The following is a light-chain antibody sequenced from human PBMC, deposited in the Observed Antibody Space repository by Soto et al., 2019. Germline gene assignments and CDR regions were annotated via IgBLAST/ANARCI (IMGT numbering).Light chain of an antibody. J-gene: IGKJ1*01. Sequence: EVVMTQSPATLSVSPGERATLSCRASQSVSNYLAWYQQIPGQPPRLLIYGASTRATGIPARFSGSVSWTEFTLTISSLQSEDFAVYYCQQYNNWPRSFGQGTKVDIK. CDR2: GAS. CDR3: QQYNNWPRS. CDR1: QSVSNY. V-gene: IGKV3-15*01.